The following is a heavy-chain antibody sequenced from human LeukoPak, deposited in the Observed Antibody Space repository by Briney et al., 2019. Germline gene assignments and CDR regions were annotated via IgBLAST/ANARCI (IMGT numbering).Heavy chain of an antibody. Sequence: PSETLSLTCAVYGGSFSGYYWSWIRQPPGKGLEWIGEINHSGSTNYNPSLKSRVTISVGTSKNQFSLKLSSVTAADTAVYYCAREKTIAVAGIFDYWGQGTLVTVSS. CDR1: GGSFSGYY. J-gene: IGHJ4*02. CDR3: AREKTIAVAGIFDY. CDR2: INHSGST. D-gene: IGHD6-19*01. V-gene: IGHV4-34*01.